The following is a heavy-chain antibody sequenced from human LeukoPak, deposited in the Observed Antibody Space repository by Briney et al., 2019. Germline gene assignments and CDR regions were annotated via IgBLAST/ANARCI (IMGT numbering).Heavy chain of an antibody. CDR3: VPPAAGLHRTISTEYFQH. D-gene: IGHD6-13*01. CDR2: ISASGISI. V-gene: IGHV3-48*03. Sequence: PGGSLRLSCAAAGLTFDSYDRYWVRQSPGKGPEWVSYISASGISIKYADSVKGRFTTSRDNAKKLVYLQMDSLRAEDTAVYYCVPPAAGLHRTISTEYFQHWGQGTPVIVSS. CDR1: GLTFDSYD. J-gene: IGHJ1*01.